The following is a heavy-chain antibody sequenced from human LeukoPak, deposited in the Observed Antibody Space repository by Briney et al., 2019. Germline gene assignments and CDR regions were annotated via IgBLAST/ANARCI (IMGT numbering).Heavy chain of an antibody. V-gene: IGHV4-34*01. Sequence: SETLSLTCAVYGGSFSGYYWSWIRQPPGKGLEWIGEINHSGSTNYNPSLKSRVTISVDTSKNQFSLKLSSVTAADTAVYYCARDEMGTYYFDYWGQGTLVTVSS. CDR1: GGSFSGYY. CDR3: ARDEMGTYYFDY. J-gene: IGHJ4*02. D-gene: IGHD5-24*01. CDR2: INHSGST.